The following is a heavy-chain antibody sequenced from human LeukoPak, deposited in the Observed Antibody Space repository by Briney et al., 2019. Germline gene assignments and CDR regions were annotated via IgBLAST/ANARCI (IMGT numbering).Heavy chain of an antibody. CDR2: ISHTGST. CDR1: GGSSSSRNW. CDR3: ARAQVVISGDAFDI. V-gene: IGHV4-4*02. J-gene: IGHJ3*02. D-gene: IGHD3-22*01. Sequence: ASETLSLTCAVSGGSSSSRNWWSWVRQAPGKGLEWIGEISHTGSTYYNSSLESRVSISLDKSKNQLSLKLTSVTAADTAVYYCARAQVVISGDAFDIWGQGTMVTVSS.